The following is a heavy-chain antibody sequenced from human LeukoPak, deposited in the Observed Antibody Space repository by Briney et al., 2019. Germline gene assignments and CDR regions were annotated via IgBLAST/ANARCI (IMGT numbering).Heavy chain of an antibody. J-gene: IGHJ4*02. CDR3: AKVGGSYYDSSALITR. D-gene: IGHD3-22*01. V-gene: IGHV3-23*01. Sequence: PGGSLRLSCAVSGFTFSSYVMNWVRQAPGKGLEWVSAISGSGGSTYYADSVKGRFTISRDNSKNTLYLQMNSLRAEDTAVYYCAKVGGSYYDSSALITRWGQGTLVTVSS. CDR2: ISGSGGST. CDR1: GFTFSSYV.